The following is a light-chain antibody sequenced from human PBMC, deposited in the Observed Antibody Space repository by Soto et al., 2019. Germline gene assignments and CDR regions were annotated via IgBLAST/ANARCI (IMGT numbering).Light chain of an antibody. CDR3: QQYNTWLGIT. J-gene: IGKJ5*01. V-gene: IGKV3-15*01. CDR2: GAS. CDR1: QSVSSN. Sequence: EIVMTQSPATLSVSPGERATLSCRASQSVSSNLAWYQQKPGQAPRLLMYGASTRATGIPARFSGSGSGTEFTLTIGSLQSEDFAVYYCQQYNTWLGITFGQGTRLEIK.